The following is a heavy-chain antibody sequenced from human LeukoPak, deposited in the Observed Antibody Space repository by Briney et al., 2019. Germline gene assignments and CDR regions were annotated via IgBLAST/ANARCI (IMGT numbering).Heavy chain of an antibody. D-gene: IGHD3-22*01. CDR1: GFTFSSYS. J-gene: IGHJ4*02. CDR3: ASLNYYDSSGCYERLTPPDY. V-gene: IGHV3-21*01. CDR2: ISSGSSYI. Sequence: GGSLRLSCAASGFTFSSYSMNWVRQAPGRGLEWVSSISSGSSYIYYADSVKGRFTISRDNAKNSLYLQMNSLRAEDTAVYYCASLNYYDSSGCYERLTPPDYWGQGTLVTVSS.